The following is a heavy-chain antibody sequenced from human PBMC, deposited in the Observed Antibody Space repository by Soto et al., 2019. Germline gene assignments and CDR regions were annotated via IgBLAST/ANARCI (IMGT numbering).Heavy chain of an antibody. CDR2: ISCYNGNT. Sequence: ASVKVSCKPSGYTFTSYGISWVRQAPGQGLEWMGWISCYNGNTNHAQKVQGRVTMTTDTSTSTAYMELRSLRSDDTAVYYCVRYFFPETYYNVSVLYGTYGMDVWGQGTMV. D-gene: IGHD3-10*01. CDR1: GYTFTSYG. CDR3: VRYFFPETYYNVSVLYGTYGMDV. V-gene: IGHV1-18*01. J-gene: IGHJ6*02.